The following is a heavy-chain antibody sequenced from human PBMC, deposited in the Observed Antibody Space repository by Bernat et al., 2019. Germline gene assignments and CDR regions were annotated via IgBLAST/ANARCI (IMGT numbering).Heavy chain of an antibody. J-gene: IGHJ4*02. CDR3: ARGPAWQQLPLDY. V-gene: IGHV4-39*02. Sequence: QLQLQESGPGLVKPSETLSLTCTVSGASISSTDYYWGWIRQPPGKGLEYIGRIYYAGSTYYNPSLKSRVTISVDTSKNHFSLRLSSVTAADTAVYYCARGPAWQQLPLDYWGQGTLVTVSS. D-gene: IGHD6-13*01. CDR2: IYYAGST. CDR1: GASISSTDYY.